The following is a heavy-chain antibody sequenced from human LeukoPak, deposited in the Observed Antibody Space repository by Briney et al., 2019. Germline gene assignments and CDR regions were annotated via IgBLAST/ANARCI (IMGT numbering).Heavy chain of an antibody. D-gene: IGHD2-2*01. Sequence: SVTVSFTSSGGTFTIYAISWVRQAPGQGHEWMGGIIHIFGTENYGQKFQGRVTITTDESTSTAYMELSSVRSEDTGVYYCARMPLLFYYMDVWGKGTTVTVSS. J-gene: IGHJ6*03. CDR2: IIHIFGTE. CDR1: GGTFTIYA. CDR3: ARMPLLFYYMDV. V-gene: IGHV1-69*05.